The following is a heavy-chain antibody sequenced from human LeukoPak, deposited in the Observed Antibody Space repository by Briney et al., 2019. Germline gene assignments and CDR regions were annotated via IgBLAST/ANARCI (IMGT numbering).Heavy chain of an antibody. D-gene: IGHD5-24*01. CDR1: GFTVGSNY. CDR3: ARVPDGYNLGTYFDP. J-gene: IGHJ5*02. V-gene: IGHV3-53*01. Sequence: GGSLRLSCAASGFTVGSNYMSWVRQAPGKTLEWVSVIHTSGNTYYADSVKGRFTISRDNSKNTLYLQMNSLRAEDTAVYYCARVPDGYNLGTYFDPWGQGTLVTVSS. CDR2: IHTSGNT.